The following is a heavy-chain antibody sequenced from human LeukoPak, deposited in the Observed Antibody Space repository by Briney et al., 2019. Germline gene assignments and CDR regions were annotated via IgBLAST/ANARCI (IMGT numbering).Heavy chain of an antibody. CDR3: AKDQGQWLVPTFDY. CDR2: ISYDGSNK. CDR1: GFTFSSYG. J-gene: IGHJ4*02. Sequence: GALRLSCAASGFTFSSYGMHWVRQAPGKGLEWVAVISYDGSNKYYADSVKGRFTISRDNSKNTLCLQMNSLRAEDTAVYYCAKDQGQWLVPTFDYWGQGTLVTVSS. D-gene: IGHD6-19*01. V-gene: IGHV3-30*18.